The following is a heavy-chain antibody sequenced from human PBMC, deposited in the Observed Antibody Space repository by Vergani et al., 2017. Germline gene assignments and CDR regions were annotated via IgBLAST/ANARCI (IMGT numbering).Heavy chain of an antibody. D-gene: IGHD5-18*01. CDR3: ARLDTAMVESTSFGY. Sequence: EVQLVQSGAEVKKPGESLKISCKGSGYSFTSYWIGWVRQMPGKGLEWMGIIYPGDSDHRYSPSFQGQVTISADKSISTAYLQWSSLKASDTAMYYCARLDTAMVESTSFGYWGQGTLVTVSS. V-gene: IGHV5-51*03. CDR2: IYPGDSDH. J-gene: IGHJ4*02. CDR1: GYSFTSYW.